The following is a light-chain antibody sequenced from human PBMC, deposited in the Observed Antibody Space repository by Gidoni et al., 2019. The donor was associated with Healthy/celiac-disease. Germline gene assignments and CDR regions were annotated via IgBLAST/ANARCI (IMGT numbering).Light chain of an antibody. J-gene: IGLJ2*01. CDR2: EVS. CDR1: SSDVGGYNY. CDR3: SSYAGSNKVV. V-gene: IGLV2-8*01. Sequence: QSALTQPPYASGSPGQSVTISCTGTSSDVGGYNYVSWYQQHPGKAPKLMIYEVSKRPSGVPDRFSGSKSGNTASLTVSGLQAEDEADYYCSSYAGSNKVVFGGGTKLTVL.